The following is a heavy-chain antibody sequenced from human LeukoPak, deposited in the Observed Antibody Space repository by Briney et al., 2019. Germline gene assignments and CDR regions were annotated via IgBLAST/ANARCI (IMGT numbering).Heavy chain of an antibody. CDR2: ISSSSSYI. J-gene: IGHJ4*02. CDR1: GFTFSSYS. CDR3: ARDLRYYYDRGGYDY. Sequence: GGSLRLSCAASGFTFSSYSMNWVRQAPGKGLEWVSSISSSSSYIYYADSVKGRFTISRDNAKNSLYLQRNSLRAEDTAVYYCARDLRYYYDRGGYDYWGQGTLVTVSS. D-gene: IGHD3-22*01. V-gene: IGHV3-21*01.